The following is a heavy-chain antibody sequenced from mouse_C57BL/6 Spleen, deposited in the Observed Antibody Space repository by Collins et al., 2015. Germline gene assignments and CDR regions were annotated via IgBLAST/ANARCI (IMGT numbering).Heavy chain of an antibody. Sequence: EVMLVESGGGLVKPGGSLKLSCATSGFTFSDYYMYWVRQTPEKRLEWVAYISNGGGSTYYPDTVKGRFTISRDNAKNTLYLQMSRLKSEDTAMYYCARRDYGSRWFAYWGQGTLVTVSA. CDR1: GFTFSDYY. CDR2: ISNGGGST. D-gene: IGHD1-1*01. V-gene: IGHV5-12*02. J-gene: IGHJ3*01. CDR3: ARRDYGSRWFAY.